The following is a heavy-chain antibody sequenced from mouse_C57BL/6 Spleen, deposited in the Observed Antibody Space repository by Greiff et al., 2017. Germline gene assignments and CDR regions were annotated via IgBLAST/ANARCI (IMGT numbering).Heavy chain of an antibody. J-gene: IGHJ2*01. CDR3: AREFPYFDY. CDR2: IHPNSGST. V-gene: IGHV1-64*01. Sequence: VQLQQSGAELVKPGASVKLSCKASGYTFTSYWMHWVKQRPGQGLEWIGMIHPNSGSTNYNEKFKSKATLTVDKSSSTAYMQLTSLTSEDSAVYYCAREFPYFDYWGQGTTLTVSS. CDR1: GYTFTSYW.